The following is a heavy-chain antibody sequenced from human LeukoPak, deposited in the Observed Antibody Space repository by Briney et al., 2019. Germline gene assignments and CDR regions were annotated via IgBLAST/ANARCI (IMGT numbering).Heavy chain of an antibody. J-gene: IGHJ4*02. V-gene: IGHV3-11*05. D-gene: IGHD6-19*01. Sequence: GGSLRLSCAASGFTFSDYYMSWIRQAPGKGLEWVSYISNSSSYTNYAASVKGRFTISRATAKTSLYLQMNSLRAEDTAVYYCARGDAWAVAGVFDYWGQGTLVTVSS. CDR3: ARGDAWAVAGVFDY. CDR1: GFTFSDYY. CDR2: ISNSSSYT.